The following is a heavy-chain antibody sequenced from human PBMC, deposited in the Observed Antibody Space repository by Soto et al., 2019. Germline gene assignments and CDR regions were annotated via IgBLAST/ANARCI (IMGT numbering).Heavy chain of an antibody. Sequence: PGESLKISCKGSGYTFTSYWIGWVRQMPGKGLEWMGIIYPGDSDTRYSPSFQGQVTISADRSISTAYLQWSSLKASDTAMYYCATYSGSFYYGMDVWGQGTTVTVSS. V-gene: IGHV5-51*01. CDR1: GYTFTSYW. J-gene: IGHJ6*02. CDR2: IYPGDSDT. CDR3: ATYSGSFYYGMDV. D-gene: IGHD1-26*01.